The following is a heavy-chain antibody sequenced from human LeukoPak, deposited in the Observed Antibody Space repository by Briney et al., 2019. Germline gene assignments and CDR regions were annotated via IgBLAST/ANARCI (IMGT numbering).Heavy chain of an antibody. CDR3: ARGGMVRDRRHFQFDH. CDR2: INPNGGST. V-gene: IGHV1-46*01. Sequence: ASVRVSCKASGYTFTSYSMHWVRQAPGQGLEWMGIINPNGGSTIYAQKFQGRVTMTRDTSTSTVYMDLTSLRSEDTAVYYCARGGMVRDRRHFQFDHWGQGTLVTVSS. CDR1: GYTFTSYS. J-gene: IGHJ4*02. D-gene: IGHD3-10*01.